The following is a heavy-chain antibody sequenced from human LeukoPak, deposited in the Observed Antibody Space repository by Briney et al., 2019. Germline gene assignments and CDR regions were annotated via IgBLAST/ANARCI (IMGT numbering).Heavy chain of an antibody. V-gene: IGHV1-46*04. Sequence: ASVKVSCKPSGYTFINYYMHWVRQAPGQGLEWVGIINPSDGTTQYAQKLQGRLTMTRDMSTSTVYMELTALTSDDTAVYYCARDYCGGDCHFDYWGQGTLVSVSS. J-gene: IGHJ4*02. CDR2: INPSDGTT. D-gene: IGHD2-21*02. CDR3: ARDYCGGDCHFDY. CDR1: GYTFINYY.